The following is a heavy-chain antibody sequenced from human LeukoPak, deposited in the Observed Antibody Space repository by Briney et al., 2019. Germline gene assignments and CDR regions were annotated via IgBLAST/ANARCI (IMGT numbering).Heavy chain of an antibody. CDR1: GGTFSSYA. Sequence: SVKVSCKASGGTFSSYAISWVRQAPGQGLEWMGRIIPTFGIANYAQKFQGRVTITADKSTSTAYMELSSLRSEDTAVYYCARDLPPGFIAARRPQNYYGMDVWGQGTTVTVSS. J-gene: IGHJ6*02. CDR3: ARDLPPGFIAARRPQNYYGMDV. V-gene: IGHV1-69*04. D-gene: IGHD6-6*01. CDR2: IIPTFGIA.